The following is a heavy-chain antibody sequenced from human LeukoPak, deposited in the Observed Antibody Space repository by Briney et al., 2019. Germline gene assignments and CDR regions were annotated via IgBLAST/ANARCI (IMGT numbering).Heavy chain of an antibody. V-gene: IGHV3-30*18. J-gene: IGHJ4*02. CDR3: AKRVSGSYSRPPPEYYFDY. Sequence: GGSLRLSCAASGFTFSSYGMHWVRQAPGKGLEWVAVISYDGSNKYYADSVKGRFTISRDNSKNTLYLQMNSLRAEDTAVYYCAKRVSGSYSRPPPEYYFDYWGQGTLVTVSS. CDR1: GFTFSSYG. CDR2: ISYDGSNK. D-gene: IGHD1-26*01.